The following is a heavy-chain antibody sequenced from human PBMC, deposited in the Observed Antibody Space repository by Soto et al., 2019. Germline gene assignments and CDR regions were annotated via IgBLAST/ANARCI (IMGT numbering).Heavy chain of an antibody. Sequence: SETLSLTCFVSGDSNTNGDYYWSWLRQPPGKDLEWIAYIYYNGITHYNPSLKSRATISLDPSKNHFSLNLTSVTAADTAVYSCARGIQEGFDPWGQGTLVTVSS. CDR2: IYYNGIT. J-gene: IGHJ5*02. CDR3: ARGIQEGFDP. CDR1: GDSNTNGDYY. D-gene: IGHD2-21*01. V-gene: IGHV4-30-4*01.